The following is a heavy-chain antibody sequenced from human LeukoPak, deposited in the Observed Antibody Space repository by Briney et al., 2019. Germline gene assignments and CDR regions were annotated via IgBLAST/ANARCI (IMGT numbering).Heavy chain of an antibody. Sequence: SETLSLTCTVSGGSISSYYWSWIRQPPGKGLEWIGYIYYSGSTNYNPSLKSRVTISVDTSKNQFSLKLSSVTAADTAVYYCAKAPTYYYDSSGYYWPNDAFDTWGQGTMVTVSS. J-gene: IGHJ3*02. V-gene: IGHV4-59*08. CDR3: AKAPTYYYDSSGYYWPNDAFDT. D-gene: IGHD3-22*01. CDR2: IYYSGST. CDR1: GGSISSYY.